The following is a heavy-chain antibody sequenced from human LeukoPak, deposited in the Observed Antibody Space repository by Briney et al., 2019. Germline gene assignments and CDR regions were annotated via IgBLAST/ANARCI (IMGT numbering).Heavy chain of an antibody. D-gene: IGHD3-10*01. CDR2: ISGSGGST. CDR3: VKRPYYYGSGSYSQAYNWFDP. V-gene: IGHV3-23*01. Sequence: GGSLRLSCAASGFTFSSYAMSWVRQAPGKGLEWVSAISGSGGSTYYADSVKGRFTISRDNSKNTLYLQMNSLRAEDTAVYYCVKRPYYYGSGSYSQAYNWFDPWGQGTLVTVSS. CDR1: GFTFSSYA. J-gene: IGHJ5*02.